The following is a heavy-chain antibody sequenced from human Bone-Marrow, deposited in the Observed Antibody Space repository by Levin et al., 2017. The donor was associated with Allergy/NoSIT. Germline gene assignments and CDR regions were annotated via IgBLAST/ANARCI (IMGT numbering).Heavy chain of an antibody. CDR2: IYSGGLT. Sequence: GESLKISCAASGFTVSNNYMNWVRQAPGKGLEWVSVIYSGGLTYYADSVKGRFTISRDNSKNTLYLQMNSLRAEDTAVYFCARDFGYGGGYYAMDVWGQGTTVTVSS. CDR1: GFTVSNNY. V-gene: IGHV3-53*01. J-gene: IGHJ6*02. D-gene: IGHD3-16*01. CDR3: ARDFGYGGGYYAMDV.